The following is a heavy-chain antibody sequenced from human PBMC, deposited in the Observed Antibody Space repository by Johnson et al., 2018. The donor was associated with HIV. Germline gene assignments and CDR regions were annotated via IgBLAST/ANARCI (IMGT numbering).Heavy chain of an antibody. V-gene: IGHV3-30*18. CDR2: ISYDGSNK. Sequence: QVQLVESGGGVVQPGRSLRLSCAASGFTFSSYGMHWVRQAPGKGLEWVAVISYDGSNKYYADSVKGRFTISRDNSKTTLYLQMNRLRGEETAVYYCAKTEVYREKSTRAVESGAFETWGQGTMVPVSS. CDR3: AKTEVYREKSTRAVESGAFET. CDR1: GFTFSSYG. J-gene: IGHJ3*02. D-gene: IGHD5/OR15-5a*01.